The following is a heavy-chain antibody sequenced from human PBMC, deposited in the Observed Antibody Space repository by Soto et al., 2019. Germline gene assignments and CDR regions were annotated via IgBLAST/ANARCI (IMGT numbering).Heavy chain of an antibody. J-gene: IGHJ3*01. CDR3: AHITVFDNLGSFDV. Sequence: QITLKESGPTLVKPTHTLTLTCTVSGFSVTTDGVGVAWIRQPPGKALEWLAVIYWDGDKRYSPSLKSRFTITKDTSKNQVVFIMTNVDPVDTATYYCAHITVFDNLGSFDVWGQGTMVTVSS. CDR1: GFSVTTDGVG. D-gene: IGHD7-27*01. V-gene: IGHV2-5*02. CDR2: IYWDGDK.